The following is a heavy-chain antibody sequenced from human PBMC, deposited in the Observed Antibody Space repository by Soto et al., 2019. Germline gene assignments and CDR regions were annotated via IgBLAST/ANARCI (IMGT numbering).Heavy chain of an antibody. CDR3: ASGVTYYYDSSGYYLDY. D-gene: IGHD3-22*01. Sequence: PSETLSLTCTVSGGSISSSSYYWGWIRQPPGKGLEWIGSIYYSGSTYYNPSLKSRVTISVDTSKNQFSLKLSSVTAADTAVYYCASGVTYYYDSSGYYLDYWGQGTLVTVSS. J-gene: IGHJ4*02. CDR1: GGSISSSSYY. V-gene: IGHV4-39*01. CDR2: IYYSGST.